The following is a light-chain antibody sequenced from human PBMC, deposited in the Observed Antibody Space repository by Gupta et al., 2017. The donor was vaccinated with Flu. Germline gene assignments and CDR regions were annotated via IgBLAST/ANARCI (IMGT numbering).Light chain of an antibody. Sequence: QSVLTQPPSVPGAPVPRVTISCTGSSSNIGAGYDVHWYQHLPGTAPKLLIYGNSHRPSGVPDRFSGSKSGTSASLAITGLQAEDEADYYCQSYDTSLSAWVFGGGTKLTVL. CDR3: QSYDTSLSAWV. CDR2: GNS. CDR1: SSNIGAGYD. V-gene: IGLV1-40*01. J-gene: IGLJ3*02.